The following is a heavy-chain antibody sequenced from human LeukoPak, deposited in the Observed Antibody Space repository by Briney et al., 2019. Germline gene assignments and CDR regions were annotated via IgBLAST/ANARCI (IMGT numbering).Heavy chain of an antibody. D-gene: IGHD3-22*01. CDR3: ARARDYYDSSGFLY. J-gene: IGHJ4*02. V-gene: IGHV4-59*01. CDR1: GGSISNYD. Sequence: SETLSLTCTVSGGSISNYDWSWIRQPPGQGLEYIGYIYYSGSTNYNPSLKSRVTISVDTSNNQFSLKLTSVTAADTAVYYCARARDYYDSSGFLYWGQGTLVTVSS. CDR2: IYYSGST.